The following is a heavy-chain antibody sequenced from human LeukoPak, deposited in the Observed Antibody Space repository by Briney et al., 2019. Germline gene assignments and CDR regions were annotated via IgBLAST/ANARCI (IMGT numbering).Heavy chain of an antibody. CDR3: AKDATMTTVTTFWFDP. CDR1: GFTFSSYA. D-gene: IGHD4-17*01. J-gene: IGHJ5*02. CDR2: ISGSGGST. V-gene: IGHV3-23*01. Sequence: SGGSLRLSCAASGFTFSSYAMSWVRQAPGKGLEWVSAISGSGGSTYYADSVKGRFTISRDNSKNTLYLQMNSLRAEDTAVYYCAKDATMTTVTTFWFDPWGQGTLVTVSS.